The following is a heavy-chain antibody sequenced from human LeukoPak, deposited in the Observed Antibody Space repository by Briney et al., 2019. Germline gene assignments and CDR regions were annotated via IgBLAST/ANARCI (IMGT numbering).Heavy chain of an antibody. Sequence: GGSLRLSCAASGFTFSSYAMTWVRQAPGKGLEWVSSISINSGGTYYADSVKGRFTISRDNSKNTLYLQMNSLRAEDTAVYYCARRNYYYYYMDVWGKGTTVTVSS. CDR3: ARRNYYYYYMDV. CDR2: ISINSGGT. CDR1: GFTFSSYA. J-gene: IGHJ6*03. V-gene: IGHV3-23*01.